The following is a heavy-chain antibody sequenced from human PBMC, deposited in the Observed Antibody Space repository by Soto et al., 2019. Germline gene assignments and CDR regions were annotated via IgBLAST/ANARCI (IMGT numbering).Heavy chain of an antibody. V-gene: IGHV3-33*01. CDR1: GFTFSSHG. D-gene: IGHD6-19*01. CDR3: ARHPYTNGYYYFDH. J-gene: IGHJ4*02. Sequence: PGGSLRLSCTASGFTFSSHGMHWVRQAPGKGLQWVAVIWFDGSNRDYADSVKGRFTVSRDNSRNTLYLQMNRLGAEDTAVYYCARHPYTNGYYYFDHWGQGTLVTV. CDR2: IWFDGSNR.